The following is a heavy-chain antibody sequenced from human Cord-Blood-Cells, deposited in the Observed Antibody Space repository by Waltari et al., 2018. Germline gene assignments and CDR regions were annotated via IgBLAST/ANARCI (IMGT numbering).Heavy chain of an antibody. Sequence: QVQLQESGPGLVKPSQTLSLTCTVSGGSISSGSYYWSWIRPPAGTGLEWIGYIYTSGSTNYNPSLKSRVTISVDTSKNQFSLKLSSVTAADTAVYYCARDSHGVATGGTYYYYGMDVWGQGTTVTVSS. CDR1: GGSISSGSYY. CDR2: IYTSGST. J-gene: IGHJ6*02. CDR3: ARDSHGVATGGTYYYYGMDV. V-gene: IGHV4-61*09. D-gene: IGHD5-12*01.